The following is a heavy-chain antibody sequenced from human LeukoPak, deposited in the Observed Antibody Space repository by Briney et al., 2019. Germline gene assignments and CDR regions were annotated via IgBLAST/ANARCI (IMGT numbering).Heavy chain of an antibody. J-gene: IGHJ5*02. Sequence: PSETLSLTCAVYGGSFNGYYWSWIRQPPGKGLEWIGEINHSGSTNYNPSLKSRVTISVDTSKKQFSLKLSSVTAADTAVYYCARGVSSGYPGWFDPWGQGTLVTVSS. V-gene: IGHV4-34*01. CDR3: ARGVSSGYPGWFDP. D-gene: IGHD6-13*01. CDR1: GGSFNGYY. CDR2: INHSGST.